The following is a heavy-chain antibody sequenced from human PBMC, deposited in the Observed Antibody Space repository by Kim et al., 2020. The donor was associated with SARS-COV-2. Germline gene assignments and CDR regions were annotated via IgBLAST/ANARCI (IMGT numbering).Heavy chain of an antibody. J-gene: IGHJ6*02. CDR3: AREGYTSYGMDV. CDR1: GFTFSSYD. D-gene: IGHD5-18*01. V-gene: IGHV3-13*01. CDR2: IGTSGDT. Sequence: GGSLRLSCAASGFTFSSYDMHWVRQATGKGLEWVSAIGTSGDTYYPGSVKGRFTISRENAKNSLYLQMNSLRAGDTAVYYCAREGYTSYGMDVWGQGTTVTVSS.